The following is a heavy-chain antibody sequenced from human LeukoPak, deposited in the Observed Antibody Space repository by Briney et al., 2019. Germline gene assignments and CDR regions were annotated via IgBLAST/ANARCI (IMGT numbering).Heavy chain of an antibody. CDR2: INPNSGGT. D-gene: IGHD6-19*01. V-gene: IGHV1-2*02. CDR1: GYTFTGYY. Sequence: ASVTVSCKASGYTFTGYYMHWVRQAPGQGLEWMGWINPNSGGTNYAQKFQGRVTMTRDTSISTAYMELSRLRSDDTAVYYCARAGTSEYSSGWFPRYYYYYMDVWGKGTTVTVSS. J-gene: IGHJ6*03. CDR3: ARAGTSEYSSGWFPRYYYYYMDV.